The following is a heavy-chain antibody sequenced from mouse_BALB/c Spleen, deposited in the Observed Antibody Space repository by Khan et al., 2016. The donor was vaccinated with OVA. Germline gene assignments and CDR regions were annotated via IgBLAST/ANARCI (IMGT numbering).Heavy chain of an antibody. J-gene: IGHJ3*01. CDR1: GYTFTNYG. Sequence: QIQLVQSGPELKKPGETVKISCKASGYTFTNYGINWVKQAPGKGLKWMGWINTNTGEPTYAEEFKGRFAFSLETYASTAYLQLNNLKNEDTATYFCARANYYGSNAWFAYWGQGTLVTVSA. CDR2: INTNTGEP. V-gene: IGHV9-3*02. D-gene: IGHD1-1*01. CDR3: ARANYYGSNAWFAY.